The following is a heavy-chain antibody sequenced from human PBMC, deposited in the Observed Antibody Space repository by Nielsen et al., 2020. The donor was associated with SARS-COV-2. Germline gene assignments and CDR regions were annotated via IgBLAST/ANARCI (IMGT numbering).Heavy chain of an antibody. CDR1: GGSFSGYY. D-gene: IGHD3-22*01. Sequence: SQTLSLTCAVYGGSFSGYYWSWIRQPPGKGLEWIGEINHSGSTNYNPSLKSRVTISADTSKNQISLKLTSVTAADTAVYYCARGVTDITLTVVVMTGASYFFDYWGQGNLVTVSS. J-gene: IGHJ4*02. CDR2: INHSGST. CDR3: ARGVTDITLTVVVMTGASYFFDY. V-gene: IGHV4-34*01.